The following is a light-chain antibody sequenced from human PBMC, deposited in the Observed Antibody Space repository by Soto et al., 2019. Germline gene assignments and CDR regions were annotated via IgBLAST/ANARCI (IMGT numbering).Light chain of an antibody. Sequence: EIVLTQSPATLSLSPGERAILSCRASQSVSTFLAWFQQKPGQPPRLLIYNASNRTTGISARFSGSGSGTDFTLTISSLEPEDFAVYYCHQRSNWPRTFGHGTKVDIK. CDR3: HQRSNWPRT. CDR1: QSVSTF. V-gene: IGKV3-11*01. CDR2: NAS. J-gene: IGKJ1*01.